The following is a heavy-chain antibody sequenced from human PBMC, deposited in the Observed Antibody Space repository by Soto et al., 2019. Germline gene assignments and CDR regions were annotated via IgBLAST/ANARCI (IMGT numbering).Heavy chain of an antibody. CDR1: GFTFSSYG. CDR2: IWYDGSNK. CDR3: ARGELLTITQAWFDP. Sequence: GGSLRLSCAASGFTFSSYGMHWVRQAPGRGLEWVAVIWYDGSNKYYAGSVKGRFTISRDNSKNTLYLQMNSLRAEDTAVYYCARGELLTITQAWFDPWGQGTLVTVSS. V-gene: IGHV3-33*01. D-gene: IGHD1-26*01. J-gene: IGHJ5*02.